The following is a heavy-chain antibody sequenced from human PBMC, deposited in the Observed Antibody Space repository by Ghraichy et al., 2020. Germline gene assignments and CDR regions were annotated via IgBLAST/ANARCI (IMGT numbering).Heavy chain of an antibody. J-gene: IGHJ6*03. CDR2: IYSGGGT. Sequence: GESLNISCAASGFTVSSNYMSWVRQAPGKGLEWVSVIYSGGGTYYADSVKGRFTISRDNSKNTLYLQMNSLRAEDTAVYYCARVSSSAQNYYYYYMDVWGKGTTVTVSS. D-gene: IGHD6-6*01. CDR1: GFTVSSNY. CDR3: ARVSSSAQNYYYYYMDV. V-gene: IGHV3-53*01.